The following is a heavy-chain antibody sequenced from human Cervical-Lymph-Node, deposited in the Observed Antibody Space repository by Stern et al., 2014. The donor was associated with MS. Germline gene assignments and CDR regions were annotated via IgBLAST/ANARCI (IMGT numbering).Heavy chain of an antibody. D-gene: IGHD6-13*01. CDR1: GDSVRSGSYL. J-gene: IGHJ4*02. Sequence: QVQLQESGPGLVKPSETLSLTCTVSGDSVRSGSYLWSWVRQPTGKGLEWIGFISSFGSANYHPSLESRVTISLDTSKNRFSLKLSSVTAADPAVFYWARVEESIWYSLDFGGQGALVTVSS. CDR2: ISSFGSA. CDR3: ARVEESIWYSLDF. V-gene: IGHV4-61*01.